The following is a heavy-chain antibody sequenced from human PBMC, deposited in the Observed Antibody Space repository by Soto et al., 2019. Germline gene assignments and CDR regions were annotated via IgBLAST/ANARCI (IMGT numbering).Heavy chain of an antibody. V-gene: IGHV2-5*02. CDR3: AHRAYFDAGKQFDY. CDR2: IYWDDEK. J-gene: IGHJ4*02. Sequence: QITLKESGPTLVKPTQTLTLTCTFSGFALSTSEVGVGWIRQPPGKALEWLAIIYWDDEKRYSPSLKTRLTVTKDTSKNQVVLTMTNVDPVDTATYYCAHRAYFDAGKQFDYWGQGTLVSVSS. D-gene: IGHD3-22*01. CDR1: GFALSTSEVG.